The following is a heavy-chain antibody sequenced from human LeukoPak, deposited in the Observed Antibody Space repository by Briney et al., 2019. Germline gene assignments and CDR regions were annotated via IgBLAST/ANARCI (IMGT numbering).Heavy chain of an antibody. CDR2: ISSSSSYT. D-gene: IGHD3-10*01. J-gene: IGHJ5*02. CDR3: ARAYYYGSGSYYAQNWFDP. V-gene: IGHV3-11*06. CDR1: GFTFSDYY. Sequence: NPGGSLRLSCAASGFTFSDYYMSWIRQAPGKGLEWVSYISSSSSYTNYADSVKGRFTISRDNAKNSLYLQMNSLRAEDTAVYYCARAYYYGSGSYYAQNWFDPWGQGTLVTVSS.